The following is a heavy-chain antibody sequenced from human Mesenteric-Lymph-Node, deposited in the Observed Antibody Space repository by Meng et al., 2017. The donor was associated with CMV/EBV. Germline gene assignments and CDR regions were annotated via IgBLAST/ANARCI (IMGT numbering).Heavy chain of an antibody. V-gene: IGHV3-53*01. J-gene: IGHJ1*01. CDR3: AKGLRDEYFQH. CDR1: GFTVSSNY. Sequence: GESLKISCAASGFTVSSNYMSWVRQAPGKGLEWVSVIYSCGSTYYADSVKGRFTISRDNSKNTLYLQMNSLRAEDTAVYYCAKGLRDEYFQHWGQGTLVTVSS. D-gene: IGHD5-12*01. CDR2: IYSCGST.